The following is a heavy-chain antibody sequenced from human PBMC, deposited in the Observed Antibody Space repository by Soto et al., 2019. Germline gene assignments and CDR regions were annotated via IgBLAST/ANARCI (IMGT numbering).Heavy chain of an antibody. Sequence: ASVKVSCKASGYTFTSYAMHWVRQAPGQRLEWMGWINAGNGNTKYSQKFQGRVTITRDTSASTAYMELSSLRAEDTAVYYCARDDEGGSECDLGYWGQGTLVTVSS. D-gene: IGHD1-26*01. CDR2: INAGNGNT. V-gene: IGHV1-3*01. CDR1: GYTFTSYA. J-gene: IGHJ4*02. CDR3: ARDDEGGSECDLGY.